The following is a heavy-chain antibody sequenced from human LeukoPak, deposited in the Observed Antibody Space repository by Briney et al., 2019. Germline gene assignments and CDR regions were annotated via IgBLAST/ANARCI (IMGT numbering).Heavy chain of an antibody. Sequence: PGGSLRLSCAASGFTFSSYGMHWVRQAPGKGLEWVTVIWYDGSNKYYADSVKGRFTISRGDSKNTLYLQMNSLRAEDTAMYYCARGYGGNSGSFDYWGQGTLVTVSS. CDR2: IWYDGSNK. J-gene: IGHJ4*02. V-gene: IGHV3-33*01. CDR1: GFTFSSYG. CDR3: ARGYGGNSGSFDY. D-gene: IGHD4-23*01.